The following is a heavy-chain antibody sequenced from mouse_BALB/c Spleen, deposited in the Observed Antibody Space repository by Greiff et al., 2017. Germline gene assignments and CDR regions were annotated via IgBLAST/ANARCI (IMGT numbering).Heavy chain of an antibody. CDR1: GFAFSSYD. Sequence: EVNVVESGGGLVKPGGSLKLSCAASGFAFSSYDMSWVRQTPEKRLEWVAYISSGGGSTYYPDTVKGRFTISRDNAKNTLYLQMSSLKSEDTAMYYCARWRFAYWGQGTTLTVSS. V-gene: IGHV5-12-1*01. CDR3: ARWRFAY. J-gene: IGHJ2*01. CDR2: ISSGGGST.